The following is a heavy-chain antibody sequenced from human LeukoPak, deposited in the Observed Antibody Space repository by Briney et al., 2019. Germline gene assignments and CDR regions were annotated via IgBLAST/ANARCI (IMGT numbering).Heavy chain of an antibody. V-gene: IGHV4-4*02. Sequence: PSETLSLTCAVSGGSISSSNWWSWVRQPPGKGLEWIGEIYHSGSTNYNPSLKSRVTISVDKSKNQFSLKLSSVTAADTAVYYCASPGDLGASLTHWGQGTLVTVSS. D-gene: IGHD1-14*01. CDR3: ASPGDLGASLTH. J-gene: IGHJ4*02. CDR1: GGSISSSNW. CDR2: IYHSGST.